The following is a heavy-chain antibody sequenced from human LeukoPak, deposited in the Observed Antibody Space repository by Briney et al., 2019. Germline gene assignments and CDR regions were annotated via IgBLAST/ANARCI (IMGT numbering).Heavy chain of an antibody. Sequence: GGSLRLSCAASGFTFSSYGMHWVRQAPGKGLEWVAVIPYDGSNKYYADSVKGRFTISRDNSKNTLYLQMNSLRVEDTAVYYCARGTVAGTPDFDFWGQGTLVAVSS. CDR3: ARGTVAGTPDFDF. D-gene: IGHD6-19*01. CDR1: GFTFSSYG. V-gene: IGHV3-30*03. J-gene: IGHJ4*02. CDR2: IPYDGSNK.